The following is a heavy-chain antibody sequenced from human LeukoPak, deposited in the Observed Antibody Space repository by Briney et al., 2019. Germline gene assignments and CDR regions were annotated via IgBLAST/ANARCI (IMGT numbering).Heavy chain of an antibody. CDR2: ISYDGSNK. D-gene: IGHD3-22*01. CDR3: ARGNYYDSFPGWFDP. V-gene: IGHV3-30*04. Sequence: PGRSLRLSCAASGFTFSSYAMHWVRQAPGKGLEWVAVISYDGSNKYYAGSVKGRFTISRDNSKNTLYLQMNSLRAEDTAVYYCARGNYYDSFPGWFDPWGQGTLVTVSS. J-gene: IGHJ5*02. CDR1: GFTFSSYA.